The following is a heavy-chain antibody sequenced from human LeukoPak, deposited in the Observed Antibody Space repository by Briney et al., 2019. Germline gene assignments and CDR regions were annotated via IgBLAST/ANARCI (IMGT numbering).Heavy chain of an antibody. J-gene: IGHJ6*02. CDR1: GGSISSYY. D-gene: IGHD2-15*01. Sequence: ETLSLTCTVSGGSISSYYWSWIRQPPGKGLEWIGYIYYSGSTNYNPSLKSRVTISVDTSKNQFSLKLSSVTAADTAVYYCARLRVVAPGNYYYYYGMDVWGQGTTVTVSS. V-gene: IGHV4-59*08. CDR3: ARLRVVAPGNYYYYYGMDV. CDR2: IYYSGST.